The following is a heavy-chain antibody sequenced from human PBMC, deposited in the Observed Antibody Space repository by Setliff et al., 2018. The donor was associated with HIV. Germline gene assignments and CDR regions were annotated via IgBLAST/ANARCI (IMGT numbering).Heavy chain of an antibody. J-gene: IGHJ3*02. V-gene: IGHV5-51*01. Sequence: ESLKISCEASGYSFTNYWIGWVRQTPGKGLEWMGIIYPGDSDTRYSPSFQGQVTISADKSISTAYLQWSSLKASDTAMYYCARRGIALPPHAFDIWGQGTMVTVSS. CDR3: ARRGIALPPHAFDI. CDR1: GYSFTNYW. D-gene: IGHD6-13*01. CDR2: IYPGDSDT.